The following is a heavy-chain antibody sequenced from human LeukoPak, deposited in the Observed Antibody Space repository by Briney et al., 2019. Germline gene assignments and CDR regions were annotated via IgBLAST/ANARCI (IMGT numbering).Heavy chain of an antibody. CDR1: GGTFSSYA. V-gene: IGHV1-69*13. CDR3: ARGSYGDYVTY. J-gene: IGHJ4*02. CDR2: IIPIFGTA. D-gene: IGHD4-17*01. Sequence: ASVKVSCKASGGTFSSYAISWVRQAPGQGLEWMGGIIPIFGTANYAQKFQGRVTITADESTSTAYMERSSLRSEDTAVYYCARGSYGDYVTYWGQGTLVTVSS.